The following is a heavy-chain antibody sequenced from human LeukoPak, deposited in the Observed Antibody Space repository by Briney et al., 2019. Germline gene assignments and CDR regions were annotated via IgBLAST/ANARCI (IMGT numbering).Heavy chain of an antibody. CDR2: INQSGNS. V-gene: IGHV4-61*08. J-gene: IGHJ4*02. Sequence: SETLSLTCTVSGASVSNEDYSWSWIRQSPEKGLEWIGEINQSGNSNYNPSLKSRVTILVDTSKNQFSLKLSSVTAADTAVYYCARDGPVKWGQGTLVTVSS. CDR1: GASVSNEDYS. CDR3: ARDGPVK. D-gene: IGHD3-22*01.